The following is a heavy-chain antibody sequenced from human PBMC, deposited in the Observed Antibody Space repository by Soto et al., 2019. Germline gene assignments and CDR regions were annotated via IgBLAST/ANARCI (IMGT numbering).Heavy chain of an antibody. V-gene: IGHV1-69*01. Sequence: QVQLVQSGAEVKKPGSSVKVSCKASGGTFSSYAISWVRQAPGQGLEWMGGVIPIFGTANYAQKLHGRVTITADETTRTANIEPSSVRSEDKAVYYCAITDCSGGSYYYHYYYYGMDVWSQETTVTVSS. CDR1: GGTFSSYA. CDR3: AITDCSGGSYYYHYYYYGMDV. CDR2: VIPIFGTA. J-gene: IGHJ6*02. D-gene: IGHD2-15*01.